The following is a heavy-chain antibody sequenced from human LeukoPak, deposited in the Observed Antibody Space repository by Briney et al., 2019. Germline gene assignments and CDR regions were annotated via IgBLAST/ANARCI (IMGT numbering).Heavy chain of an antibody. CDR2: VSYSGNT. Sequence: SETLSLTCIVSGGSMNNYYWSWIRQPPGKGLEWIGYVSYSGNTNYNSSLKSRVSMSVDTSKNQFSLKLISVTAADTAMYYCARGVVAATLCWFDPWGQRTLVSVSS. V-gene: IGHV4-59*01. CDR3: ARGVVAATLCWFDP. J-gene: IGHJ5*02. D-gene: IGHD2-15*01. CDR1: GGSMNNYY.